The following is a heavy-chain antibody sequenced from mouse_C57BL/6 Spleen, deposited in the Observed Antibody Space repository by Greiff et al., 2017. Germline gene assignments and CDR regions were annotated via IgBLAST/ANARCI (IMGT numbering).Heavy chain of an antibody. CDR1: GIDFSRYW. Sequence: EVKLLESGGGLVQPGGSLKLSCAASGIDFSRYWMSWVRRAPGKGLEWIGEINPDSSTINYAPSLKDKFIISRDNAKNTLYLQMSKVRSEDTALYYCARLYDYDERAMDYWGQGTSVTVSS. CDR2: INPDSSTI. D-gene: IGHD2-4*01. V-gene: IGHV4-1*01. J-gene: IGHJ4*01. CDR3: ARLYDYDERAMDY.